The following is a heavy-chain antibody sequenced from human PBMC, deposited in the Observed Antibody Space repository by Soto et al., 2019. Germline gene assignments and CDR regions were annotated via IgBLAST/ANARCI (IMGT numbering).Heavy chain of an antibody. Sequence: GSLRLSCAASGFTFSSYSMNWVRQAPGKGLEWVSSISSSSSYIYYADSVKGRFTISRDNAKNSLYLQMNSLRAEDTAVYYCARDRGTYSYYYYGMDVWGQGTTVTVSS. CDR2: ISSSSSYI. J-gene: IGHJ6*02. D-gene: IGHD1-26*01. CDR1: GFTFSSYS. V-gene: IGHV3-21*01. CDR3: ARDRGTYSYYYYGMDV.